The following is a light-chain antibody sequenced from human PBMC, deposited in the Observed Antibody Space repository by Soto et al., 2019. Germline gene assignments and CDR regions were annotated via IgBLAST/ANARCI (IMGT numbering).Light chain of an antibody. CDR3: QQLNSYPLN. J-gene: IGKJ5*01. CDR1: QSVSSSY. CDR2: GAS. V-gene: IGKV3-20*01. Sequence: EIVLTQSPCTLSLSPGERATLSCRASQSVSSSYLAWYQQKPGQAPRLLIYGASSRATGIPDRFSGSGSGTDFTLTISSLQPEDFATYYCQQLNSYPLNFGQGTRLEIK.